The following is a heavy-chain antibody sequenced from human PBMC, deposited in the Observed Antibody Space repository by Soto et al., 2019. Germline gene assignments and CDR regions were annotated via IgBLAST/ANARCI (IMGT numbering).Heavy chain of an antibody. D-gene: IGHD1-1*01. V-gene: IGHV4-39*01. CDR2: VYYSGST. CDR1: GGSVSISRYS. Sequence: SESLSLTCTVSGGSVSISRYSWGWVRQPPGKGLEWIGSVYYSGSTYYNPSLESRVTISVDKSKNQFSLKLMSLSAADTAVYYCGRREGLDTISYYLEYWGQGALVTVSS. J-gene: IGHJ4*02. CDR3: GRREGLDTISYYLEY.